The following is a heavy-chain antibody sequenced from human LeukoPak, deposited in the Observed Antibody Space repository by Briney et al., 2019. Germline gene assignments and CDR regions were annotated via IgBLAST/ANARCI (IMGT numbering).Heavy chain of an antibody. CDR2: ISSTGGTI. CDR1: GFTFSNYL. CDR3: ARGYSRAAFDI. J-gene: IGHJ4*02. D-gene: IGHD2-15*01. Sequence: GGSLRLSCVGSGFTFSNYLMNWVRQAPGKGLEWVSFISSTGGTIYYADSVKGRFTVSRDNAKNSLLLQMNSLRAEDTALYYCARGYSRAAFDIWGQGTLVTVSS. V-gene: IGHV3-48*01.